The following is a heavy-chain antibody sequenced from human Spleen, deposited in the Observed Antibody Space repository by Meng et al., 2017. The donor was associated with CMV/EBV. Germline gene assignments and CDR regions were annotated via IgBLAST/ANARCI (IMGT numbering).Heavy chain of an antibody. CDR2: ISGYNGNT. D-gene: IGHD3-16*01. V-gene: IGHV1-18*01. J-gene: IGHJ5*02. CDR3: AKWYGANPLGLGS. CDR1: GCSFNSVG. Sequence: ASGCSFNSVGVTWVRQAPGQGLEWMGWISGYNGNTKIAQKVRDRVSLTTDTSTNSAGMELRSLTSDDTAVYYCAKWYGANPLGLGSWGQGTLVTVSS.